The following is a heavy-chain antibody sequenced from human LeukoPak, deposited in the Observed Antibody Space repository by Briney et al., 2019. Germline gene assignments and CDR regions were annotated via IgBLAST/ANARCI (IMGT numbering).Heavy chain of an antibody. D-gene: IGHD1-1*01. Sequence: GGSMRLSCAASGFTFSNYYMHWGRQAPGKGLEWVAVISDDGNRKYYADSVQGRFTISRDNSKNTLYLQMNSLRAEATAVYFCVKDLSGYWTFDYWGQGTLVTVSS. CDR3: VKDLSGYWTFDY. CDR1: GFTFSNYY. V-gene: IGHV3-30*18. CDR2: ISDDGNRK. J-gene: IGHJ4*02.